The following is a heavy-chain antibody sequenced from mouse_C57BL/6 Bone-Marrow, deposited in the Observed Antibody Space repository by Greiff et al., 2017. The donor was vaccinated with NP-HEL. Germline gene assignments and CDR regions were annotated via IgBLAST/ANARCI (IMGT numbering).Heavy chain of an antibody. V-gene: IGHV1-69*01. J-gene: IGHJ2*01. CDR3: AREVTTVVAFDY. Sequence: VQLQQPGAELVMPGASVKLSCKASGYTFTSYWMHWVKQRPGQGLEWIGEIDPSDSYTNYNQKFKGKSTLTVDKSSSTAYMQLSSLTSEDSAVYYCAREVTTVVAFDYGGQGTTLTVSS. D-gene: IGHD1-1*01. CDR2: IDPSDSYT. CDR1: GYTFTSYW.